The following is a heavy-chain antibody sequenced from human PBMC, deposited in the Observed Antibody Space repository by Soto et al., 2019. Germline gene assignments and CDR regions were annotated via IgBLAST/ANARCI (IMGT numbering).Heavy chain of an antibody. V-gene: IGHV3-53*01. Sequence: DVQLVESGGGLIQPGGSLRLSCEASGLTVTGKKYVAWVRQAPGKGLEWVSGVYDTDGIYYADSVKGRFTSSRDNSKTIVYLEMNSLTRDDTAVYYCATWRLREHAYDIWGLGTTVTVSS. J-gene: IGHJ3*02. D-gene: IGHD4-17*01. CDR1: GLTVTGKKY. CDR2: VYDTDGI. CDR3: ATWRLREHAYDI.